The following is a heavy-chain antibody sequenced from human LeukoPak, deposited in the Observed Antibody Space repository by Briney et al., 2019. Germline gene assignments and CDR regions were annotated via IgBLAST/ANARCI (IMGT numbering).Heavy chain of an antibody. V-gene: IGHV4-4*07. J-gene: IGHJ5*02. CDR1: GGSISSYH. Sequence: SETLSLTCNVSGGSISSYHWSWIRQPAGKGLEWIGRIYTSGSTNYNPSLKSRVTMSVDTSKNQFSLKLSSVTAADTAVYYCARHSTYYYDTNNWFDPWGQGTLVTVSS. D-gene: IGHD3-22*01. CDR2: IYTSGST. CDR3: ARHSTYYYDTNNWFDP.